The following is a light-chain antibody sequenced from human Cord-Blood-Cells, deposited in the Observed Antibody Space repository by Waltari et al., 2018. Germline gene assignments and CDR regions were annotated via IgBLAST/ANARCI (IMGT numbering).Light chain of an antibody. CDR3: QQYGSSPLT. Sequence: IVLTQSPGTLSLSPGARATLSCRASQSVSSSYLAWYQQKPGQTPRLLIDGASSRATGIPDRFSGSGSGTDFTITISRLEPEDFAVYYCQQYGSSPLTFGGGTKVEIK. CDR1: QSVSSSY. J-gene: IGKJ4*01. CDR2: GAS. V-gene: IGKV3-20*01.